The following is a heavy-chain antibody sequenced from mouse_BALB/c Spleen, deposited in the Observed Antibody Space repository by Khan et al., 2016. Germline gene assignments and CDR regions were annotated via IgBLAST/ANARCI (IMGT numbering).Heavy chain of an antibody. CDR2: INTETGEP. Sequence: QIQLVQSGPELKKPGETVKISCKASGYTFTDYSMHWVKQAPGKGLKWMGWINTETGEPTYADDFKGRFAFSLETSASTAYLQINNLKNEDTATYFCAKLPMSTFAYWGQGTLVTVSA. CDR1: GYTFTDYS. V-gene: IGHV9-2-1*01. J-gene: IGHJ3*01. CDR3: AKLPMSTFAY.